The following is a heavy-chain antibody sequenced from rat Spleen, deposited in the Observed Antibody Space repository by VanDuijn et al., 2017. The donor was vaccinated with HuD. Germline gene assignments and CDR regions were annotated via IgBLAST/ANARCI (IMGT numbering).Heavy chain of an antibody. J-gene: IGHJ4*01. V-gene: IGHV2-1*01. CDR3: ARAPGRGYVMDA. D-gene: IGHD5-1*01. Sequence: QVQLKESGPGLVQPSQTLSLTCTVSGFSLTSNSVTWVRQPPGKGLEWMGAMWSGGSTEYNSALKSRLSISRDTSKNQVFLKMNSLQSEDTTTYYCARAPGRGYVMDAWGQGASVTVSS. CDR2: MWSGGST. CDR1: GFSLTSNS.